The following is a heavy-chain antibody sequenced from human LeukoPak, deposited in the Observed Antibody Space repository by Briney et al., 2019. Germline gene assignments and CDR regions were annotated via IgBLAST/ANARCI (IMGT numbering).Heavy chain of an antibody. Sequence: ASVKVSCKASGYSFTSNYIHWVRRAPGQGLEWMGMIYPRDGSTSYAQKFQGRVTVARDTSTSTVHMELSGLRSEDTAVYYCARDQEAFDYWGQGTLVTVSS. V-gene: IGHV1-46*01. CDR3: ARDQEAFDY. J-gene: IGHJ4*02. CDR1: GYSFTSNY. CDR2: IYPRDGST.